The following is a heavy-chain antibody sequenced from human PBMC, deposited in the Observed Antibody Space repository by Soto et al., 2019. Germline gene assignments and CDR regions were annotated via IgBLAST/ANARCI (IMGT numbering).Heavy chain of an antibody. CDR1: DGSISGADYY. J-gene: IGHJ4*02. Sequence: QVQLQESGPGLVKPSQTLSLTCTVSDGSISGADYYWTWIRQPPGKGLEWIGYIFYSGRTDYNPSLTSRVTISVDTSKNIFSLKVNSVTAADTAVYYCARGNYSDYRSSFDFWGQGALVTVSS. CDR3: ARGNYSDYRSSFDF. D-gene: IGHD4-17*01. CDR2: IFYSGRT. V-gene: IGHV4-30-4*01.